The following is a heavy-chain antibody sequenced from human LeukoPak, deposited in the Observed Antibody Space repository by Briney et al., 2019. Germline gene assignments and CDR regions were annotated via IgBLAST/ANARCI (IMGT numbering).Heavy chain of an antibody. D-gene: IGHD6-19*01. Sequence: QTLTLTCAISGDSLSSNTAAWNWITKAPARVLVLQGRTYYRSMWYNDYAVSVTSRMTNNADTSINRNSLQLNSVTPWDSAGDYCASGSGWYFEFWGQGTLGTVSS. J-gene: IGHJ4*02. CDR3: ASGSGWYFEF. V-gene: IGHV6-1*01. CDR2: TYYRSMWYN. CDR1: GDSLSSNTAA.